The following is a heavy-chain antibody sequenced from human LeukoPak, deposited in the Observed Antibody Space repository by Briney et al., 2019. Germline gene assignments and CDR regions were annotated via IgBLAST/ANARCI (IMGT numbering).Heavy chain of an antibody. CDR1: GYTFSDSY. Sequence: ASVKVSCKASGYTFSDSYIHWVRQAPGQGLEWMGSMYPKSGGTKYAQKFQGRVSMTRDTSISTAYMELASLTSDDTAVYYCARAGGRSWFDPWGQGTLVTVSS. D-gene: IGHD1-26*01. J-gene: IGHJ5*02. V-gene: IGHV1-2*02. CDR2: MYPKSGGT. CDR3: ARAGGRSWFDP.